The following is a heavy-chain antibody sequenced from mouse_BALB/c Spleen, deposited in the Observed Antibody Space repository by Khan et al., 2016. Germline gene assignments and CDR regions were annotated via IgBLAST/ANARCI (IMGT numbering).Heavy chain of an antibody. D-gene: IGHD2-4*01. CDR2: IWPGGST. Sequence: VQLQESGPGLVAPSQSLSITCTVSGFSLTNSGVHWIRQPPGKGLEWLGVIWPGGSTDYNSALMSRLSITKDNSQNQVFLKMISLQTDDTGMYYCARDDQDYDAWFASWGQGTLVIVSA. CDR3: ARDDQDYDAWFAS. J-gene: IGHJ3*01. CDR1: GFSLTNSG. V-gene: IGHV2-9*02.